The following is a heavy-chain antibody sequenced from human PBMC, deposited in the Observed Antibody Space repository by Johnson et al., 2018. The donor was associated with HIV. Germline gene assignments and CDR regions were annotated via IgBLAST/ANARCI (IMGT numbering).Heavy chain of an antibody. D-gene: IGHD5-18*01. CDR1: GFPFSSYW. V-gene: IGHV3-7*03. CDR2: IKQDASEK. J-gene: IGHJ3*02. Sequence: VQLVESGGGLVQPGGSLRLSCVASGFPFSSYWMSWVRLAPGKGLECVANIKQDASEKYYADSVKGRFTISRDNSKNTLYLQMNSLRAEDTAVYYCAAVDTVMVTGAFDIWGQGTMVTVSS. CDR3: AAVDTVMVTGAFDI.